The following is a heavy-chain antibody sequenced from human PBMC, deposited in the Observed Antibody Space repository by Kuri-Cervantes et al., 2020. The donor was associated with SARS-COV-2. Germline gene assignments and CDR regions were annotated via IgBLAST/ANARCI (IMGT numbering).Heavy chain of an antibody. Sequence: ESLKISCTVSGGSISSSSYYWGWIRQPPGKGLEWIGSIYYSGSTYYNPSLKGRVTISVDTSKNQFSLKLSSVTAADTAVYYCARWQKYGSGSYSDAFDIWGQGTMVTVSS. CDR2: IYYSGST. V-gene: IGHV4-39*07. CDR1: GGSISSSSYY. CDR3: ARWQKYGSGSYSDAFDI. D-gene: IGHD3-10*01. J-gene: IGHJ3*02.